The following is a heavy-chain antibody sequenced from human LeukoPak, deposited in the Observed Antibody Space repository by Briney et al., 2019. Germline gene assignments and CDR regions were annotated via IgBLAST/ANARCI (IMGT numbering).Heavy chain of an antibody. V-gene: IGHV1-2*02. CDR2: INPNSGGT. CDR3: ATDQLPTVDY. J-gene: IGHJ4*02. D-gene: IGHD2-2*01. Sequence: GASVKVSCKASGDTFSSYAISWVRQAPGQGLEWMGWINPNSGGTNYAQKFQGRVTMTRDTSISTAYMELSRLRSEDTAVYYCATDQLPTVDYWGQGTLVTVSS. CDR1: GDTFSSYA.